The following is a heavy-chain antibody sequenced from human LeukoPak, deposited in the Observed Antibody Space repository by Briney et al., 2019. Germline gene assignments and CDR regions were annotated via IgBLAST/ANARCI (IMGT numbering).Heavy chain of an antibody. Sequence: PGGSLRLSCAASGFTFSNYAMHWVRQAPGKGLEWVALTSYDGSNKYYTDSVKGRFTISRDNSKNTLYLQMNSLRAEDTAVYYCAKDRARGYYYDSSERYFDYWGQGTLVTVSS. CDR2: TSYDGSNK. D-gene: IGHD3-22*01. J-gene: IGHJ4*02. CDR1: GFTFSNYA. CDR3: AKDRARGYYYDSSERYFDY. V-gene: IGHV3-30-3*01.